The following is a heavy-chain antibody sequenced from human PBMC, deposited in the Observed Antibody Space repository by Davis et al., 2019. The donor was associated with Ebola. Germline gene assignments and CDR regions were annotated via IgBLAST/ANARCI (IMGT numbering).Heavy chain of an antibody. Sequence: SVKVSCKASGHTFTSYGISWVRQAPGQGLEWMGGIIPILGIANYAQKFQGRVTITADKSTSTAYMELSSLRSEDTAVYYCARIAHDAFDIWGQGTMVTVSS. J-gene: IGHJ3*02. CDR3: ARIAHDAFDI. D-gene: IGHD6-13*01. CDR2: IIPILGIA. CDR1: GHTFTSYG. V-gene: IGHV1-69*10.